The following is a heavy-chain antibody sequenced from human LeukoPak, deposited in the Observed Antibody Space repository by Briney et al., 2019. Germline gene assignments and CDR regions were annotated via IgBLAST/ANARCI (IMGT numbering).Heavy chain of an antibody. V-gene: IGHV4-34*01. CDR3: ATSSLSDCSSTSCTDY. CDR1: GGSISSYY. Sequence: SETLSLTCTVSGGSISSYYWSWIRQPPGKGLEWIGEINHSGSTNYNPSLKSRVTISVDTSKNQFSLKLSSVTAADTAVYYCATSSLSDCSSTSCTDYWGQGTLVTVSS. J-gene: IGHJ4*02. CDR2: INHSGST. D-gene: IGHD2-2*01.